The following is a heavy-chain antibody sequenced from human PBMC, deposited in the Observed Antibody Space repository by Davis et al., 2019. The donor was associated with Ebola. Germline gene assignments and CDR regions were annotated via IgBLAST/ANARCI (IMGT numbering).Heavy chain of an antibody. CDR1: GGTFSSYA. Sequence: SVKVSCKASGGTFSSYAISWVRQAPGQGLNWMGGIIPVFGIPKYAHNFQDRVTITADESRITAYLELSSLRSEDTAVYYCAKDRYYDNSPLYFESETWGQGTLVTVSS. CDR2: IIPVFGIP. D-gene: IGHD3-22*01. V-gene: IGHV1-69*13. CDR3: AKDRYYDNSPLYFESET. J-gene: IGHJ4*02.